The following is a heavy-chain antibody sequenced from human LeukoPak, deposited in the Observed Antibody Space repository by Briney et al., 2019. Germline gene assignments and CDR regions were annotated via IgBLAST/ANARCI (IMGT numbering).Heavy chain of an antibody. CDR3: ARGTLGYCSGGSCYGARWVDY. CDR1: GDSISSSSYY. J-gene: IGHJ4*02. CDR2: IYYSGST. D-gene: IGHD2-15*01. Sequence: SSETLSLTCTVSGDSISSSSYYWGWIRQTPGKGLEWIGSIYYSGSTYYNPSLKSRVTISVDTSKNQFSLKLGSVTAADTAVYYCARGTLGYCSGGSCYGARWVDYWGQGTLVTVSS. V-gene: IGHV4-39*07.